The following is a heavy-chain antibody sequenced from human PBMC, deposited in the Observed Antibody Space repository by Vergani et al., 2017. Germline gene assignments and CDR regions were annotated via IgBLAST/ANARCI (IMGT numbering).Heavy chain of an antibody. CDR1: GYTFTNYA. CDR3: ARGRYNWRPQVDY. CDR2: INTNTDNP. Sequence: QVQLVQSGSEVKKPGASVKVSCRASGYTFTNYALNWVRQAPGQGLEWMGWINTNTDNPTYAQGFTGRFVFSLDTSVSTAYLQINSLKAEDTALYYCARGRYNWRPQVDYWGQGTLVTVSS. D-gene: IGHD1-1*01. V-gene: IGHV7-4-1*02. J-gene: IGHJ4*02.